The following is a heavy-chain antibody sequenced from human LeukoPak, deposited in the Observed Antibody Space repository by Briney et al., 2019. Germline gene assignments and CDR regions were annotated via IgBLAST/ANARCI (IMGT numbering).Heavy chain of an antibody. CDR1: GFTVSSNY. J-gene: IGHJ4*02. D-gene: IGHD6-13*01. V-gene: IGHV3-66*01. CDR2: IYSGGST. CDR3: ARGFGYSNNYYFDY. Sequence: GGSLRLSCAASGFTVSSNYMSWVRQAPGKGLEWVSVIYSGGSTYYADSVKGRFTISRDNSKNTLYLQMNSLRAEDTAVYYCARGFGYSNNYYFDYWGQGPWSPSPQ.